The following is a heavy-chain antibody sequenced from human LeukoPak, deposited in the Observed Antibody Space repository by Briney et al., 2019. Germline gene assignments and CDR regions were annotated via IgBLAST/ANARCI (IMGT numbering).Heavy chain of an antibody. J-gene: IGHJ4*02. D-gene: IGHD5-18*01. CDR1: SGSLSGDY. CDR2: INPSGST. V-gene: IGHV4-34*01. CDR3: ARLSGYSYGRRPYFDY. Sequence: PSESLSLASALYSGSLSGDYWSWIRQPPRNWLEWIGEINPSGSTNYNTSLKTRVTISVDTSTNQFSLKLSSVTAADTAVYYCARLSGYSYGRRPYFDYWGQGTLVAVSP.